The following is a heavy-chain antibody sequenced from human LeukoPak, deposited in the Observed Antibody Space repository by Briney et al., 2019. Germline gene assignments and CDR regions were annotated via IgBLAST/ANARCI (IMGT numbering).Heavy chain of an antibody. J-gene: IGHJ4*02. Sequence: AASVKVSCKASGYTFTSYGISWVRQAPGQGLEWMGGIIPIFGTANYAQKFQGRVTITADESTSTAYMELSSLRSEDTAVYYCARGDTAMVTGFDYWGQGTLVTVSS. V-gene: IGHV1-69*13. CDR3: ARGDTAMVTGFDY. CDR2: IIPIFGTA. CDR1: GYTFTSYG. D-gene: IGHD5-18*01.